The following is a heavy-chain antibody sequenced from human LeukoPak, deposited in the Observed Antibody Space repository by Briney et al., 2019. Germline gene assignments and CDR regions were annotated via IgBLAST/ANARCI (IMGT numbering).Heavy chain of an antibody. D-gene: IGHD3-22*01. J-gene: IGHJ1*01. Sequence: ASVKVSCKTSGYTFTNYGMHWVRQAPRQSLEWMGWINTGNGNTKSTQKFQDRVTLTRDTSASTAYMELNSLSSEDTAVYYCARVPLHDASGRYYPHWGQGTLVTVSS. CDR2: INTGNGNT. CDR3: ARVPLHDASGRYYPH. V-gene: IGHV1-3*04. CDR1: GYTFTNYG.